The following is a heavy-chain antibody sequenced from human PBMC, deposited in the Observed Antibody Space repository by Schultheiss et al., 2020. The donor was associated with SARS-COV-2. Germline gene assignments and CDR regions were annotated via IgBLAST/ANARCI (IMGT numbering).Heavy chain of an antibody. J-gene: IGHJ4*02. D-gene: IGHD5-12*01. Sequence: GGSLRLSCSASGFIFNNYAMSWVRQAPGKGLEWVSVIYSGGSTYYADSVKGRFTMSRDSSKNTVDLQMDSLRDEDTAVYYCARVISPSDYGYDLPRFFDYWGQGVRVTVSS. CDR1: GFIFNNYA. CDR3: ARVISPSDYGYDLPRFFDY. V-gene: IGHV3-66*01. CDR2: IYSGGST.